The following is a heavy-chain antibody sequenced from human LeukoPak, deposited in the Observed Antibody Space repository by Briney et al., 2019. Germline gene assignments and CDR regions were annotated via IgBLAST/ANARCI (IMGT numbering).Heavy chain of an antibody. V-gene: IGHV4-34*01. CDR2: INHSGST. CDR1: GGSFSGYY. D-gene: IGHD3-16*01. Sequence: SETLSLTCAVYGGSFSGYYWSWIRQPPGKGLEWIGEINHSGSTNYNPSLTSRVTISVDTSKNQFSLKLSSVTAADTAVYYCARDEGWGSGAFDIWGQGTMVTVSS. CDR3: ARDEGWGSGAFDI. J-gene: IGHJ3*02.